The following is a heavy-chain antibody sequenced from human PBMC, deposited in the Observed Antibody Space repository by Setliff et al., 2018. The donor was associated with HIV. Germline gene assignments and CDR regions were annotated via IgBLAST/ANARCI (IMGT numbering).Heavy chain of an antibody. CDR2: FFHTGGI. CDR1: SVSVSPDSYN. D-gene: IGHD3-10*01. J-gene: IGHJ5*02. Sequence: SETLSLTCTAPSVSVSPDSYNWNWIRQTPGKGLEWIGTFFHTGGITYNPSLRSRVTMSADAAESLLSLRLILVTAADTGVYYCGRGWFDPWGQGTLVTVSS. CDR3: GRGWFDP. V-gene: IGHV4-61*01.